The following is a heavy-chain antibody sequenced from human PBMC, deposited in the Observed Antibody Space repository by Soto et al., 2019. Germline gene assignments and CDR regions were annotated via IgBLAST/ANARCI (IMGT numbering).Heavy chain of an antibody. CDR2: IYPGDSDT. CDR3: ARPSDSSAWQFDY. D-gene: IGHD6-19*01. Sequence: RGESLKISCKDSGYSFPTDWIGWVRQMPGKGLEWMGIIYPGDSDTRYSPSFQGQVTISADKSISTAYLQWSSLKASDTAMYFCARPSDSSAWQFDYWGQGTLVTVSS. V-gene: IGHV5-51*01. J-gene: IGHJ4*02. CDR1: GYSFPTDW.